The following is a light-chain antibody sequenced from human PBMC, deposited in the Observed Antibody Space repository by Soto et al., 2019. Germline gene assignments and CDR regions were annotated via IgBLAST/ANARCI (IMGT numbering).Light chain of an antibody. V-gene: IGKV1-39*01. Sequence: DTQMTKSPSSLSASAGDRVTITCRASQSISSYLNLYQQKPGKAPKLLIYAASSLQSGVPSRFSGSGSGTDFTLTISSLQPEDFATYDCQQSYSTPPTFGRGT. J-gene: IGKJ1*01. CDR1: QSISSY. CDR2: AAS. CDR3: QQSYSTPPT.